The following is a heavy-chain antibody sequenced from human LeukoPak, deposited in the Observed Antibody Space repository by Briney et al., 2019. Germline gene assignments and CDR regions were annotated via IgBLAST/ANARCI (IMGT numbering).Heavy chain of an antibody. J-gene: IGHJ4*02. CDR1: GGSISSGSYY. CDR2: IYTSGST. CDR3: ARGYYGSGSLYYFDY. D-gene: IGHD3-10*01. V-gene: IGHV4-61*02. Sequence: SETLSLTCTVSGGSISSGSYYWSWIRQPAGKGLEWIGRIYTSGSTNYNPSLKSRVTISVDTSKNQFSLKLSSVTAADTAVYYCARGYYGSGSLYYFDYWGQGTLVTVSS.